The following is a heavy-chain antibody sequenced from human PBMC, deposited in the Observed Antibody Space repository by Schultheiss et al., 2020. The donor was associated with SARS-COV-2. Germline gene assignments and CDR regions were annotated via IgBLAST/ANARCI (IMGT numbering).Heavy chain of an antibody. J-gene: IGHJ3*02. CDR3: ARDSYYGSGI. CDR2: IYHSGST. D-gene: IGHD3-10*01. Sequence: SETLSLTCTVSGGSISSSSYYWGWIRQPPGKGLDWIGSIYHSGSTYYNPSLKSRVTISVDTSKNQFSLKLSSVTAADTAVYYCARDSYYGSGIWGQGTMVTVSS. V-gene: IGHV4-39*07. CDR1: GGSISSSSYY.